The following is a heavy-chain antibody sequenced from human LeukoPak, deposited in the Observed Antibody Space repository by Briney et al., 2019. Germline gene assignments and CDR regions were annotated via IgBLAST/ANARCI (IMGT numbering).Heavy chain of an antibody. CDR1: GFTFSRYS. V-gene: IGHV3-21*04. J-gene: IGHJ4*02. Sequence: GGSLRLSCAASGFTFSRYSMIWVRQAPGKGLEWVSSISSSSIYTYYADSVKGRFTISRDISKNTVYLQMNSLRAEDTAVYYCARTYGDYVYILGYWGQGTLVTVSS. CDR2: ISSSSIYT. D-gene: IGHD4-17*01. CDR3: ARTYGDYVYILGY.